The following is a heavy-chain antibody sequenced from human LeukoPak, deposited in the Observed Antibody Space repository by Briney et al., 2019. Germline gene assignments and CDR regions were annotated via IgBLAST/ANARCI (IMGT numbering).Heavy chain of an antibody. J-gene: IGHJ4*02. CDR2: ISYDGSNK. D-gene: IGHD6-13*01. V-gene: IGHV3-30*19. Sequence: GGSLRLSCATSGFPFSSYGMHWVRQAPGKGLEWVAVISYDGSNKYYADSVKGRFTISRDNSKNTLYLQMNSLRAEDTAVYYCAKDLYSSSWPHDYWGQGTLVTVSS. CDR1: GFPFSSYG. CDR3: AKDLYSSSWPHDY.